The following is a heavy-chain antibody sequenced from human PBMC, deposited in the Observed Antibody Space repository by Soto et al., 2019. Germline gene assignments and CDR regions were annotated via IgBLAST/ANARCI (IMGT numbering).Heavy chain of an antibody. D-gene: IGHD3-3*01. CDR1: GGSVSGYY. CDR3: ARLITIFGVVSKYYLDY. Sequence: SETLSLTCTVSGGSVSGYYWGWIRQPPGRGLEWIGYIYYTGSTNYNPSLKSRVTISADTSKNQFSLKLTSVTAADTAVYYCARLITIFGVVSKYYLDYWGQGTLVTVSS. CDR2: IYYTGST. J-gene: IGHJ4*02. V-gene: IGHV4-59*08.